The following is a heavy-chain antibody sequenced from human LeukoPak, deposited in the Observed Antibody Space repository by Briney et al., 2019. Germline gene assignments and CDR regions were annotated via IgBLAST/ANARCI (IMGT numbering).Heavy chain of an antibody. CDR2: ISYDGSNK. J-gene: IGHJ5*02. D-gene: IGHD6-19*01. CDR3: ARDMLAVAKPKNWFDR. V-gene: IGHV3-30-3*01. CDR1: GFTFSSYA. Sequence: PGRSLRLSCAASGFTFSSYAMHWVRQAPGKGLEWVAVISYDGSNKYYADSVKGRFTISRDNSKNTLYLQMNSLRAEDTAVYYCARDMLAVAKPKNWFDRWGQGTLVTVSS.